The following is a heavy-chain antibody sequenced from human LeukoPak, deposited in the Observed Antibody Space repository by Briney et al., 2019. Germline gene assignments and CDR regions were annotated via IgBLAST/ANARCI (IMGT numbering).Heavy chain of an antibody. CDR3: SRGDDYGDYVRD. V-gene: IGHV3-21*01. D-gene: IGHD4-17*01. Sequence: PGGSLRLSCAASGFTFSSYSMNWVRQAPGKGLEWVSSISSSSSYIYYADSVKGRFTISRDNAKNSLYLQMNSLRAEDTAVYYCSRGDDYGDYVRDWGQGTLVTVSS. CDR2: ISSSSSYI. J-gene: IGHJ4*02. CDR1: GFTFSSYS.